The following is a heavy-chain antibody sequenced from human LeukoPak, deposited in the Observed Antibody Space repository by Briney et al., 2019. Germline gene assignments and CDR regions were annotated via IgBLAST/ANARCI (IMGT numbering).Heavy chain of an antibody. Sequence: GGSLRLSCEAFGFTFSRYWMHWVRQAPGKGLVWVSRIKSDGKTNYADSVKGRFTISRDNAKNTVSLQMDSLRAEDAGVYYCARAPSEVGGYYPEYFRHWGQGTLVTVSS. J-gene: IGHJ1*01. CDR2: IKSDGKT. D-gene: IGHD3-22*01. V-gene: IGHV3-74*01. CDR3: ARAPSEVGGYYPEYFRH. CDR1: GFTFSRYW.